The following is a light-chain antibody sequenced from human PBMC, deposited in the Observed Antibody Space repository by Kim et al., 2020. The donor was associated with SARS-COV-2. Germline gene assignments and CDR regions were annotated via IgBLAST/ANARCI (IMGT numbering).Light chain of an antibody. CDR3: QQYATSMYT. CDR2: GAS. V-gene: IGKV3-20*01. CDR1: QSVTGSY. J-gene: IGKJ2*01. Sequence: EIVLTQFPGTLSLSPGERAALSCRASQSVTGSYLAWYQQKPGQAPRLLIYGASSRATGIPDRFSGSGSGTDFTLTITRLEPEDFAVYYCQQYATSMYTFGQGTKLEI.